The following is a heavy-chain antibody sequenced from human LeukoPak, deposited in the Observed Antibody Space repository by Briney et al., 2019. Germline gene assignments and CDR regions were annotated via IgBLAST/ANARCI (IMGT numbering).Heavy chain of an antibody. J-gene: IGHJ6*02. D-gene: IGHD3-22*01. Sequence: SETLSLTCTVSGGSISSSSYYWGWIRQPPGKGLEWIGSIYYSGSTYYNPSLKSRVTISVDTSKNQFSLKLSSVTAADTAVYYCAVVGHYYDSSGYYPWVDYYYYGMDVWGQGTTVTVSS. CDR1: GGSISSSSYY. CDR2: IYYSGST. V-gene: IGHV4-39*01. CDR3: AVVGHYYDSSGYYPWVDYYYYGMDV.